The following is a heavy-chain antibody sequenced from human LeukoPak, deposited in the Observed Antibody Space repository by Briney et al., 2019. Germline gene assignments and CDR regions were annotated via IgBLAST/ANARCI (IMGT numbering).Heavy chain of an antibody. CDR3: ARDRDSLTLVRGVIDY. D-gene: IGHD3-10*01. V-gene: IGHV4-38-2*02. CDR1: GYSISSGYY. CDR2: IYNSGSS. J-gene: IGHJ4*02. Sequence: SETLSLTCTVSGYSISSGYYWGWIRQPPEKGLEWIGNIYNSGSSYYNPSLESRVTISVDQSKNQFSLKLISVTAADTAVYYCARDRDSLTLVRGVIDYWGQGTLVTVSS.